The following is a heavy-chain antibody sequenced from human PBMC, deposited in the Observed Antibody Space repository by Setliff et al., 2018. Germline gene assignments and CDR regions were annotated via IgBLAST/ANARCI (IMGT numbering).Heavy chain of an antibody. CDR2: IYYSGST. CDR1: GGSISSSSYY. CDR3: ARAYCSGVTCYEGTFDI. V-gene: IGHV4-39*07. Sequence: PSETLSLTCTVSGGSISSSSYYWGWIRQPPGKGLEWIGSIYYSGSTYYNPSLKSRVTISVDTSKNQFSLKLSSVTAADTAVYYCARAYCSGVTCYEGTFDIWGQGTMVTVSS. J-gene: IGHJ3*02. D-gene: IGHD2-15*01.